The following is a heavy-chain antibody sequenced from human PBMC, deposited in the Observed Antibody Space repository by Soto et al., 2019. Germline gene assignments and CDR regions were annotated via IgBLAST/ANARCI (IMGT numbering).Heavy chain of an antibody. CDR2: MNPNSGNT. V-gene: IGHV1-8*01. J-gene: IGHJ6*02. D-gene: IGHD3-22*01. Sequence: ASVKVSCKASGYTFTSYDINWVRQATGQGLEWMGWMNPNSGNTGYAQKFQGRVTMTRNTTISTAYMELSSLRSEDTAMYYCTLGLDSGGYYYNYYYYGMDVWGQGTTVTVSS. CDR3: TLGLDSGGYYYNYYYYGMDV. CDR1: GYTFTSYD.